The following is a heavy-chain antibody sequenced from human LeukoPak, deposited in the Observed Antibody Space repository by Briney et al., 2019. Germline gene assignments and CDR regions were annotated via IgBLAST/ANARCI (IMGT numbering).Heavy chain of an antibody. D-gene: IGHD6-19*01. V-gene: IGHV4-59*01. J-gene: IGHJ4*02. CDR3: ARGSGWHKTFDY. CDR1: GGSISSYY. CDR2: IYYSGST. Sequence: SETLSLTWTVSGGSISSYYRGWVPQPPGKGLEWVGYIYYSGSTNYNPSLKSRVTISVDTSKNQFSLKLSSVTAADTAVYYCARGSGWHKTFDYWGQGTLVTVSS.